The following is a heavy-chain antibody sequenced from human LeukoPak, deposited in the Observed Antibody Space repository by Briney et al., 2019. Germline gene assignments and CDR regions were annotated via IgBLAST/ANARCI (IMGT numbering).Heavy chain of an antibody. V-gene: IGHV4-59*08. CDR2: IYYSGNT. D-gene: IGHD5-18*01. J-gene: IGHJ4*02. CDR1: GXSISSYY. Sequence: SETLSLTCTVSGXSISSYYWSWIRQPPGKGLEWIGYIYYSGNTNYNPSLKSRVTISVDTSKNQFSLKLSSVTAADTAVYYCARQRAYSYGPPRGFDSWGQGTLVTVSS. CDR3: ARQRAYSYGPPRGFDS.